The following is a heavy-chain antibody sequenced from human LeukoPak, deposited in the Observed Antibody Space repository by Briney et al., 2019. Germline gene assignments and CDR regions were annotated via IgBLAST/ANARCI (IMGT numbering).Heavy chain of an antibody. CDR3: ARETPGAGHFDY. V-gene: IGHV4-59*01. D-gene: IGHD7-27*01. CDR1: GGSINYYY. CDR2: IYYSGGT. J-gene: IGHJ4*02. Sequence: SETLSLTCTVSGGSINYYYWMWIRQPPGKGLEWIGYIYYSGGTHYNPSLKSRATMLVDTSKNQFSLKLTAVTAADTAVYYCARETPGAGHFDYWGQGSLVTVSS.